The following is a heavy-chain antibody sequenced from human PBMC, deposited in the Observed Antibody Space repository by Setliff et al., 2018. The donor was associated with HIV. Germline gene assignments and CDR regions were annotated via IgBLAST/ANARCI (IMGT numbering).Heavy chain of an antibody. CDR2: FDPEDGET. D-gene: IGHD3-22*01. CDR3: ATHNPLISMTVVTLVVFDI. CDR1: GYTLTELS. V-gene: IGHV1-24*01. Sequence: ASVKISCKVSGYTLTELSMHWVRQGPGKGLQWMGSFDPEDGETVYAQKFQGRVTMTEDTSTDTAYMELSSLTSEDTAMYYCATHNPLISMTVVTLVVFDIWGQGIMVTVSS. J-gene: IGHJ3*02.